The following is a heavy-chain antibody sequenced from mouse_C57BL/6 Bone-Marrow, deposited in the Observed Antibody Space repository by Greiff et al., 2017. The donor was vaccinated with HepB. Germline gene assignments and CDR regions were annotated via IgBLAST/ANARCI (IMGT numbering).Heavy chain of an antibody. CDR2: INYDGSN. J-gene: IGHJ3*01. V-gene: IGHV3-6*01. Sequence: EVQVVESGPGLVKPSQSLSLTCSVTGYSITSGYYWNWIRQFPGNKLEWMGYINYDGSNNYNPSLKNRISITRDTSKNQFFLKLNSVTTEDTATYYCARDWSLTGVFAYWGQGTLVTVSA. CDR3: ARDWSLTGVFAY. CDR1: GYSITSGYY. D-gene: IGHD4-1*01.